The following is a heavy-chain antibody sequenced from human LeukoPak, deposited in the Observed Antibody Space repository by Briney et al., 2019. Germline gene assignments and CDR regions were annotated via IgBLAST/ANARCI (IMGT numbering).Heavy chain of an antibody. CDR2: IKQDGSAE. CDR1: GFTFSSYA. V-gene: IGHV3-7*01. Sequence: PGGSLRLSCAASGFTFSSYAMNWVRQAPGKGLEWVANIKQDGSAEYYVDSVKGRLTISRDNAKSLLYLQMNSLRAEDAAVYYCAGGQGFLIDYWGQGTLVTVSS. CDR3: AGGQGFLIDY. J-gene: IGHJ4*02. D-gene: IGHD3-3*01.